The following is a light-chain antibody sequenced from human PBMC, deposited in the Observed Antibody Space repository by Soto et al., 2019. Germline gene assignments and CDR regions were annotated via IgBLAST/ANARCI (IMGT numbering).Light chain of an antibody. CDR1: SNDVGGYDS. J-gene: IGLJ1*01. V-gene: IGLV2-8*01. CDR2: EVI. Sequence: QSVLTQPPSASGSPGQSVTISCTGTSNDVGGYDSVSWFQQRPGKVPKLLIYEVIKRPSGVPDRFSGSKSGNTASLTVSGLQAEDEADYNCSSHSGSFNFYVFGTGTKVTVL. CDR3: SSHSGSFNFYV.